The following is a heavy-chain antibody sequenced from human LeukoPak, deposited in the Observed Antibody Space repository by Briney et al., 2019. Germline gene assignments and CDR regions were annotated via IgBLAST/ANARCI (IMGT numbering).Heavy chain of an antibody. CDR2: IIPIFGTA. CDR1: GYTFTSYY. CDR3: ARAAVAGEYYFDY. Sequence: ASVKVSCKASGYTFTSYYMHWVRQAPGQGLEWMGGIIPIFGTANYAQKFQGRVTITTDESTSTAYMELSSLRSEDTAVYYCARAAVAGEYYFDYWGQGTLVTVSS. D-gene: IGHD6-19*01. V-gene: IGHV1-69*05. J-gene: IGHJ4*02.